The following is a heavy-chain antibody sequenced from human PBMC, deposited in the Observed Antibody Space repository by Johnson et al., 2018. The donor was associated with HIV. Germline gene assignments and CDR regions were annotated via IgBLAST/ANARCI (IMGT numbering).Heavy chain of an antibody. Sequence: VQLVESGGGLVQPGGSLRLSCAVSGFTVNGNYMSWVRQAPGKGLEWVSVIYSGDTTYYADSVKGRFTISRDTSKNTLYLQMNSLRPEDTAVYYCARDGWELLGVAGVDVWGQGTLVTVSS. J-gene: IGHJ3*01. CDR2: IYSGDTT. V-gene: IGHV3-66*02. CDR3: ARDGWELLGVAGVDV. CDR1: GFTVNGNY. D-gene: IGHD1-26*01.